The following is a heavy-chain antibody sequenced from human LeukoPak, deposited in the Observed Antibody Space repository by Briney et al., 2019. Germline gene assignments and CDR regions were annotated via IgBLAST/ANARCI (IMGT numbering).Heavy chain of an antibody. V-gene: IGHV3-23*01. CDR3: AKDVRYSSHYFDY. CDR2: ISGSGGST. D-gene: IGHD6-13*01. J-gene: IGHJ4*02. CDR1: GFTFSSYA. Sequence: GGSLRLSCAASGFTFSSYAMSWVRQAPGKGLEGVSAISGSGGSTYYADSVKGRFTISRDNAKNTLYLQMNSLRAEDTAVYYCAKDVRYSSHYFDYWGQGTLVTVSS.